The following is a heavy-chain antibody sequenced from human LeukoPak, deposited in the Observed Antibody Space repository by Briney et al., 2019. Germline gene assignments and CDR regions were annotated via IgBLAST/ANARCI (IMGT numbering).Heavy chain of an antibody. J-gene: IGHJ4*02. CDR1: GSSLKTYF. D-gene: IGHD1-26*01. V-gene: IGHV4-59*01. Sequence: SETLSLTCSISGSSLKTYFWTWIRQAPGKGLEYIGFIHHSGRTDYSPALKSRVTISIDTSKNEFPLRLTSVTIADTAIYYCARTFTGSHLLEYWDQGTLVIVSS. CDR3: ARTFTGSHLLEY. CDR2: IHHSGRT.